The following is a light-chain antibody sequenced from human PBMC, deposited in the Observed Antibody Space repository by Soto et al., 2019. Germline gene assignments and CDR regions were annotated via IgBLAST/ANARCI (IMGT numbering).Light chain of an antibody. CDR1: SSDVGGYNF. CDR3: SSYTSRDTRV. Sequence: QSALTQPASVSGSPGQSITISCTGTSSDVGGYNFVSWYQQHPDKAPKLMVYEVTKRTSGVSDRFSGSKSGNTASLTISGLQAEDEANYYCSSYTSRDTRVFGTGTKLTVL. CDR2: EVT. V-gene: IGLV2-14*01. J-gene: IGLJ1*01.